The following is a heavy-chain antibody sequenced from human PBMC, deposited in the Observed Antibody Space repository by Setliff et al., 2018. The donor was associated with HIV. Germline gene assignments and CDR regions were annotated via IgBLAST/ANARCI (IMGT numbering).Heavy chain of an antibody. CDR1: GDTFTTYA. CDR3: ARSSSDWIQVRFDP. J-gene: IGHJ5*02. V-gene: IGHV1-3*03. D-gene: IGHD6-19*01. Sequence: ASVKVSCKASGDTFTTYAMHWVRQAPGQRLEWMGWINGGNGNTKYSQEFQGRVTITRDTFASTVYLDLSSLRSEDMAMYYCARSSSDWIQVRFDPWGQGTLVTVSS. CDR2: INGGNGNT.